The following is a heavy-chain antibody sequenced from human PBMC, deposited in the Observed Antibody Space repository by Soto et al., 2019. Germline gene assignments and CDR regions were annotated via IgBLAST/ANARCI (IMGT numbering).Heavy chain of an antibody. CDR1: GFIFSGSA. J-gene: IGHJ4*02. Sequence: GGSLRLSCAASGFIFSGSAMHWVRQASGKGLEWVGRIRSKVNSYATAYAASVKGRFIISRDDSKNTAYLQMNSLKTEDTAVYFCTRGPEAPRLYSWGQGTLVTVSS. V-gene: IGHV3-73*01. CDR2: IRSKVNSYAT. CDR3: TRGPEAPRLYS.